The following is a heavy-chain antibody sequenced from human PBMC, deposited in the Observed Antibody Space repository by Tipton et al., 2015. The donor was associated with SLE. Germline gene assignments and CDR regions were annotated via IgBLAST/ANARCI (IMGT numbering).Heavy chain of an antibody. Sequence: TLSLTCTVSGGSISSSSYYWGWLRQPPGKGLEWIGSIYYSGSTYYNPSLKSRVTISVDTSKNQFSLKLSSVTAADTAVYYCARVPLDYWGQGTLVTVSS. CDR2: IYYSGST. J-gene: IGHJ4*02. CDR1: GGSISSSSYY. V-gene: IGHV4-39*01. CDR3: ARVPLDY. D-gene: IGHD1-1*01.